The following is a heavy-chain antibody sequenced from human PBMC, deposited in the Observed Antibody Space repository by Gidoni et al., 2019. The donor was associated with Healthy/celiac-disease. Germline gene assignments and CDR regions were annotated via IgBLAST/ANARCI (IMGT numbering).Heavy chain of an antibody. J-gene: IGHJ4*02. CDR3: ARDPAPGFDYFDY. V-gene: IGHV3-74*01. CDR2: INSDGSST. Sequence: EVQLVESGGGLVQPGGSLRLSCAASGFTFSSYWMHWVRQAPGKGLVWVSRINSDGSSTSYADSVKGRFTIYRDNAENTLYLQMNSLRAEDTAVYYCARDPAPGFDYFDYWGQGTLVTVSS. CDR1: GFTFSSYW. D-gene: IGHD3-10*01.